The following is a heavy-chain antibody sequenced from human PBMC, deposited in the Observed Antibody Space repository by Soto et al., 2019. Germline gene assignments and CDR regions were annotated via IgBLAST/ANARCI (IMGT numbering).Heavy chain of an antibody. D-gene: IGHD3-22*01. CDR1: GYTFTSYG. J-gene: IGHJ4*02. Sequence: ASVKVSCKASGYTFTSYGISWVRQAPGQGLEWMGWISAYNGNTNYAQKLQGRVTITADESTSTAYMELSSLRSEDTAVYYCARAYYYDSSGFSLDYWGQGTLVTVSS. CDR2: ISAYNGNT. V-gene: IGHV1-18*01. CDR3: ARAYYYDSSGFSLDY.